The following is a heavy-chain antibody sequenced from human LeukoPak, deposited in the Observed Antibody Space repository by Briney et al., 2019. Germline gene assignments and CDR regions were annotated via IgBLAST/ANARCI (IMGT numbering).Heavy chain of an antibody. D-gene: IGHD4-23*01. Sequence: SETLSLTCTVSGGSISGYYWSWIRQPPGKGLEWIGYIYYSGSTNYNPSLKSRVTISVDTSKNQFSLKLSSVTAADTAVYYCARHGGGNAWSAFDIWGQGTMVTVSS. CDR1: GGSISGYY. J-gene: IGHJ3*02. V-gene: IGHV4-59*08. CDR3: ARHGGGNAWSAFDI. CDR2: IYYSGST.